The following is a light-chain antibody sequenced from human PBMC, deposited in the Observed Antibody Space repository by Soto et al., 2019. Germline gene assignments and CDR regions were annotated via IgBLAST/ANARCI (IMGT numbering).Light chain of an antibody. CDR3: QQYGSS. CDR2: GAS. Sequence: EIVLPQSPGTLSLSPGERATLSCRASQSVSSSYLAWYQQKPGQAPRLLIYGASSRATGIPDRFSGSGSGTDFTLTISRLEPEDFAVYYCQQYGSSFGQGTRLEIK. V-gene: IGKV3-20*01. CDR1: QSVSSSY. J-gene: IGKJ5*01.